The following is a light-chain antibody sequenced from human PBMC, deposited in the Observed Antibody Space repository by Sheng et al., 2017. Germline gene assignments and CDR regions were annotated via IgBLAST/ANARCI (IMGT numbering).Light chain of an antibody. V-gene: IGKV3-11*01. CDR3: QQRSNWPPSLT. Sequence: EIVLTQSPATLSLSPGERATLSCRASQSISNYLAWYQQLPGQAPRLLIYDASNRATGTPARFSGSGSGTDFTLTISSLEAEDFAVYYCQQRSNWPPSLTFGGGPSWRSN. J-gene: IGKJ4*01. CDR2: DAS. CDR1: QSISNY.